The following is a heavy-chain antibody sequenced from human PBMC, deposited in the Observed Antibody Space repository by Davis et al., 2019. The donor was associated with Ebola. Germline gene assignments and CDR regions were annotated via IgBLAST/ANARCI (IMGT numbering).Heavy chain of an antibody. CDR2: ISPDGRGT. Sequence: AASVKVSCKASGGTFSSYAISWVRQAPGQGLEWMAWISPDGRGTNYARKFQGRVTLTRDTSINTAYMELSSLRSDDTAIYYCARLNKDSGTDYWGQGTLVTVSS. CDR3: ARLNKDSGTDY. CDR1: GGTFSSYA. V-gene: IGHV1-2*02. D-gene: IGHD3-10*01. J-gene: IGHJ4*02.